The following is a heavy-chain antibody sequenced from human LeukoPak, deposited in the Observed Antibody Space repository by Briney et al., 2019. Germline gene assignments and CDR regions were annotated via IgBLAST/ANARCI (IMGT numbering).Heavy chain of an antibody. Sequence: GGSLRLSCAASGFTFSSYGMHWVRQAPGKGLEWVAVIWYDGSNKYYADSVKGRFTISRDNSKNTLYLQMNSLRAEDTAVYYCARDPSGPYSSSSGWGYDYWGQGTLVTVSS. CDR2: IWYDGSNK. CDR1: GFTFSSYG. CDR3: ARDPSGPYSSSSGWGYDY. J-gene: IGHJ4*02. D-gene: IGHD6-6*01. V-gene: IGHV3-33*01.